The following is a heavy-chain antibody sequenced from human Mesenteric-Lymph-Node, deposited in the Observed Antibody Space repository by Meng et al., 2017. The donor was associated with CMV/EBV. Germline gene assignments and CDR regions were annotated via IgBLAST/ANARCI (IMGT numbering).Heavy chain of an antibody. D-gene: IGHD6-6*01. Sequence: GESLKISCAASGFTFSSYAMSWVRQAPGKGLEWVSSIGGSDANTFYADSVKGRFLISRDNSKNTLSLQMNSLRADDTAVYYCARDARSSYYWGQGTLVTVSS. J-gene: IGHJ4*02. CDR2: IGGSDANT. V-gene: IGHV3-23*01. CDR3: ARDARSSYY. CDR1: GFTFSSYA.